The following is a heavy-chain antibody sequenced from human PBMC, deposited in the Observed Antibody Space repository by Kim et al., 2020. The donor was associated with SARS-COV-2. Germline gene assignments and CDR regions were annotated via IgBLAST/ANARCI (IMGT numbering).Heavy chain of an antibody. V-gene: IGHV3-21*01. Sequence: GGSLRLSCAASGFTFSSYSMNWVRQAPGKGLEWVSSISSSSSYIYYADSVKGRFTISRDNAKNSLYLQMNSLRAEDTAVYYCARDEGHYGSGSYYSVFLGWFDPWGRGALVIVAS. CDR1: GFTFSSYS. CDR2: ISSSSSYI. D-gene: IGHD3-10*01. J-gene: IGHJ5*02. CDR3: ARDEGHYGSGSYYSVFLGWFDP.